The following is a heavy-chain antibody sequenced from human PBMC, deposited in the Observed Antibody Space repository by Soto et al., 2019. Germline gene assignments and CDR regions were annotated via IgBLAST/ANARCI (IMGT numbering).Heavy chain of an antibody. D-gene: IGHD2-2*01. CDR2: ISSDGSST. CDR3: ARVPYCSSSSCYSYFES. CDR1: GFTLSNYW. J-gene: IGHJ4*02. V-gene: IGHV3-74*01. Sequence: EVQLVESGGGLVQPGVSLRLSCAASGFTLSNYWMHWARQAPGKGLVWVSRISSDGSSTNYADSVKGRFTISRDNAKITLHLQMNSLRAEDTAVSYCARVPYCSSSSCYSYFESWGQGTLVTVSS.